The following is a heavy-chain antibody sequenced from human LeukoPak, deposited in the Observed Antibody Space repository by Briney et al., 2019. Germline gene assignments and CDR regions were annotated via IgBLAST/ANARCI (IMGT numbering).Heavy chain of an antibody. J-gene: IGHJ6*02. D-gene: IGHD6-19*01. CDR2: ISYDGRNK. V-gene: IGHV3-30*04. CDR1: GFTFSSNA. CDR3: ARDSLKQWLVRGSYYYYGMDV. Sequence: PGESLRLSCAASGFTFSSNAMHWDRQAPGKGLEWVAVISYDGRNKYYADSVKGRFTISRDNSKNTLCLQMNSLRAEDTAVYYCARDSLKQWLVRGSYYYYGMDVWGQGTTVTVSS.